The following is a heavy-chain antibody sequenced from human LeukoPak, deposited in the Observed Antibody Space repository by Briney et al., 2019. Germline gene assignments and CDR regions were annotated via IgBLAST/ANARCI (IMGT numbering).Heavy chain of an antibody. CDR2: IYYSGST. V-gene: IGHV4-59*01. J-gene: IGHJ4*02. CDR1: GGSISSYY. Sequence: PSETLSLICTVSGGSISSYYWSWIRQPPGKGLEYIGYIYYSGSTNYNPSLKSRLTISVDTSKNQFSLKLSSVTAADTAVYYCARSRGGYDLGYWGQGTLVTVSS. CDR3: ARSRGGYDLGY. D-gene: IGHD5-12*01.